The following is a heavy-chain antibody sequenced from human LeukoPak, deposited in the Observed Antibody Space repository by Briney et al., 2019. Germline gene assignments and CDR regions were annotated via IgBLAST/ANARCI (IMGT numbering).Heavy chain of an antibody. V-gene: IGHV4-59*01. CDR2: IYYSGRT. CDR1: GGSISSYY. D-gene: IGHD6-13*01. J-gene: IGHJ4*02. Sequence: PSETLSLTCTVSGGSISSYYWSWIRQPPGKGLEWIGYIYYSGRTNYNPSLKSRVTISVDTSKNQFSLKLSSVTAADTAVYYCARGLIMAVAGRGEFHYWGQGTLVTVSS. CDR3: ARGLIMAVAGRGEFHY.